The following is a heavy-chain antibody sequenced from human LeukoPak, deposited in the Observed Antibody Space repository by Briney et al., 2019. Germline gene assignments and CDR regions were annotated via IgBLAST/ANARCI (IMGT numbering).Heavy chain of an antibody. J-gene: IGHJ4*02. CDR2: ISAYNGNT. V-gene: IGHV1-18*01. CDR1: GYTFTSYG. CDR3: AKGPTPLYSGSQYFDF. Sequence: ASVKVSCKASGYTFTSYGISWLRQAPEQGPEWMGWISAYNGNTNYAQKLQGRVTMTTDTSTSTVYMELRSLRSDDTAVYYCAKGPTPLYSGSQYFDFWGQGTLVTVSS. D-gene: IGHD6-6*01.